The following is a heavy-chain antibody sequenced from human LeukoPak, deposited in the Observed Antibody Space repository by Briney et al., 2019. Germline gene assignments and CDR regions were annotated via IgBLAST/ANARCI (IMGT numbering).Heavy chain of an antibody. V-gene: IGHV3-74*01. CDR1: GFTFSSYA. D-gene: IGHD5-18*01. J-gene: IGHJ4*02. CDR2: INSDGSST. Sequence: GGSLRLSCAASGFTFSSYAMSWVRQAPGKGLVWVSRINSDGSSTSNADSVKGRFTISRDNAKNTLYLQMNSLRAEGTAVYYCATSYSFGFTYWGQGTLVTVSS. CDR3: ATSYSFGFTY.